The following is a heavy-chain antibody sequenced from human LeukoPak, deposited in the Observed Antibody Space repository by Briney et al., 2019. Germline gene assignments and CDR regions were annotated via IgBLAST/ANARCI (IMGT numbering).Heavy chain of an antibody. CDR3: ARATNYYDSSGYYLYYFDY. CDR2: IGTAGDT. J-gene: IGHJ4*02. Sequence: GGSLRLSCAASGFTFSSYDMHWVRQATGKGQEWVSAIGTAGDTYYPGSVKGRFTISRENAKNSLYLQMNSLRAGDTAVYYCARATNYYDSSGYYLYYFDYWGQGTLVTVSS. D-gene: IGHD3-22*01. CDR1: GFTFSSYD. V-gene: IGHV3-13*01.